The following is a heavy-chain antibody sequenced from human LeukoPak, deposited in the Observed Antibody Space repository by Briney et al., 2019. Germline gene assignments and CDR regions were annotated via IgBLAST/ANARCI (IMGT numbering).Heavy chain of an antibody. D-gene: IGHD3-10*01. V-gene: IGHV1-69*05. J-gene: IGHJ4*02. CDR2: IIPIFGTA. CDR3: ARGGGSYYYGSGSYDY. CDR1: GGTFSIYA. Sequence: SVKVSFKASGGTFSIYAISWVRQAPGQGLEWMGGIIPIFGTANYTQKFQGRVNITTDTSTSTDYMELRRLRCEDTAGDYCARGGGSYYYGSGSYDYWGQGTLVTVSS.